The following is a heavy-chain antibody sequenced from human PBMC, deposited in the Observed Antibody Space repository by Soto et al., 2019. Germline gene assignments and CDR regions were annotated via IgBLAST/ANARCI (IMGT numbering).Heavy chain of an antibody. V-gene: IGHV4-59*01. CDR2: IYYSGST. D-gene: IGHD3-3*01. CDR1: GGSISSYY. Sequence: TSETLSLTCTVSGGSISSYYWSWIRQPPGKGLEWIGYIYYSGSTNYNPSLKSRVTISVDTSKNQFSLKLSSVTAADTAVYYCAREFFGAGNWFDPWGQGTLVTVSS. CDR3: AREFFGAGNWFDP. J-gene: IGHJ5*02.